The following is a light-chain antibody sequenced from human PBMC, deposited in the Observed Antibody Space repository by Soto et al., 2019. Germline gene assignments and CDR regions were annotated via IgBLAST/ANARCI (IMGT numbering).Light chain of an antibody. J-gene: IGLJ2*01. CDR3: AAWDDSLSVV. CDR2: RND. Sequence: QSVLTQPPSASGTPGQRVTISCSGSSSNIGSFYVYWYQQLPGTAPKLLIYRNDQRPSGVPDRFSGSKSGTSASLAISGLRSEDEADYYCAAWDDSLSVVFGGGTQLTVL. CDR1: SSNIGSFY. V-gene: IGLV1-47*01.